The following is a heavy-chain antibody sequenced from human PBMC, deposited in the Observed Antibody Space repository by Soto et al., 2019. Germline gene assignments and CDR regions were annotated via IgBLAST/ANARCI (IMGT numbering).Heavy chain of an antibody. CDR1: GYTFTDYY. V-gene: IGHV1-46*01. D-gene: IGHD1-1*01. CDR2: INPSGGRT. CDR3: ARDKLDRVPSDWFDP. J-gene: IGHJ5*02. Sequence: QVQLVQSGAEVKKPGASVKVSCKASGYTFTDYYIHWVRQAPGQWLVWMGMINPSGGRTGYAEKFQGRLTLTSDTSASTVYMELSSLRSEDTAVYTCARDKLDRVPSDWFDPWGQGTQVTVSS.